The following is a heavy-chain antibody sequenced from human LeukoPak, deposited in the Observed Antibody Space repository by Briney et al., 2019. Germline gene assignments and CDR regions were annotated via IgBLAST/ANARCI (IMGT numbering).Heavy chain of an antibody. CDR3: AKAPRAAAGTYNGMDV. CDR2: ISGSGGST. CDR1: GFTFSSYA. V-gene: IGHV3-23*01. Sequence: PGGSLRLSCAPSGFTFSSYAMSWVRQAPGKGLEWVSAISGSGGSTYYADSVKGRFTISRDNSKNTLYLQMNSLRAEDTAVYYCAKAPRAAAGTYNGMDVWGQGTTVTVSS. D-gene: IGHD6-13*01. J-gene: IGHJ6*02.